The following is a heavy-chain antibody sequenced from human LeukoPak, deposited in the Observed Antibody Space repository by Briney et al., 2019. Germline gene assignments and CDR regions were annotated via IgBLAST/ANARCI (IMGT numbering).Heavy chain of an antibody. CDR2: VYHSGSS. Sequence: SGTLSLTCAVSGVSISSSNWWNWVRQPPGKGLEWIGEVYHSGSSNYNPSLKSRVTISVDKSKNQFSLKLNSVTAADTAVYYCASLYGDWFDPWGQGTLVTVSS. CDR3: ASLYGDWFDP. CDR1: GVSISSSNW. J-gene: IGHJ5*02. V-gene: IGHV4-4*02. D-gene: IGHD4-17*01.